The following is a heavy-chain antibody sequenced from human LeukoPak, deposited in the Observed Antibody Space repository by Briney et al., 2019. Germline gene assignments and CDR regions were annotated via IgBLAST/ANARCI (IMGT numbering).Heavy chain of an antibody. CDR2: ISSDGRNK. V-gene: IGHV3-30*04. Sequence: PVGSLRLSCSASGFTFTSFSLHWVRLAPGKGLEWVAFISSDGRNKFSADSVRARFTISRDNSNNMLYLQMNSLRTEDTAVYYCARDRKYYFDYWGQGTLVTVSS. J-gene: IGHJ4*02. CDR3: ARDRKYYFDY. CDR1: GFTFTSFS.